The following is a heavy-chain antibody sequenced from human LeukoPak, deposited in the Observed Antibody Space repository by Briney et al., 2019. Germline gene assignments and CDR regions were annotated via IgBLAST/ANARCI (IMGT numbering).Heavy chain of an antibody. Sequence: GGSLRLSCAASGFSFSRYWMSWVRQAPGKGLEWVANIKQDGSEKYYVDSVKGRFTISRDNAKNSLYLQMNSLRAEDTAVYYCVGHSDYWGQGTLVTVSS. V-gene: IGHV3-7*01. CDR2: IKQDGSEK. J-gene: IGHJ4*02. CDR1: GFSFSRYW. D-gene: IGHD3-16*01. CDR3: VGHSDY.